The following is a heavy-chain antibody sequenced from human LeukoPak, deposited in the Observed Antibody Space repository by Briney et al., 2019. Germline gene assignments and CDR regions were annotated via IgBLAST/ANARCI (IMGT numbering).Heavy chain of an antibody. CDR1: GFTFSSYG. D-gene: IGHD3-22*01. CDR2: ISGSGGIT. V-gene: IGHV3-23*01. Sequence: GGSLRLSCAASGFTFSSYGMSWVRQAPGKGLEGVSAISGSGGITYYADSVKGRFTISRDNSKNTLYLQMNSLRAEDTAVYYCARRLYYYDSSGKSYYYYMDVWGKGTTVTISS. CDR3: ARRLYYYDSSGKSYYYYMDV. J-gene: IGHJ6*03.